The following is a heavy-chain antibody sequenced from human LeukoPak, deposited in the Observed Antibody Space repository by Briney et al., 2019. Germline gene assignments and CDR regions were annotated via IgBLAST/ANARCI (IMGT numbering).Heavy chain of an antibody. CDR3: AKHRYNLYSLGDY. Sequence: GGSLRLSRAASGFTFSSYAMSWVRQAPGKGLEWVSAISGSGGSTYYADSVKGRFTISRDNSKNTLYLQMNSLRAEDTAVYYCAKHRYNLYSLGDYWGQGTLVTVSS. V-gene: IGHV3-23*01. D-gene: IGHD3-16*01. CDR2: ISGSGGST. CDR1: GFTFSSYA. J-gene: IGHJ4*02.